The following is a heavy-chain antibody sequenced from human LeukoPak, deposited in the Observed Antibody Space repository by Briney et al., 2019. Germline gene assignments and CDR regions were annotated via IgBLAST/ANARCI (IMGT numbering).Heavy chain of an antibody. V-gene: IGHV1-2*02. Sequence: GASVKVSCKASGYTFTSYGISWVRQAPGQGLEWMGWINPNSGGTNFAQKFQGRVTMTRDTSISTAYMELSRLRSDDTAVYYCARDKSGSSGWYSYFDYWGQGTLVTVSS. J-gene: IGHJ4*02. CDR1: GYTFTSYG. CDR2: INPNSGGT. CDR3: ARDKSGSSGWYSYFDY. D-gene: IGHD6-19*01.